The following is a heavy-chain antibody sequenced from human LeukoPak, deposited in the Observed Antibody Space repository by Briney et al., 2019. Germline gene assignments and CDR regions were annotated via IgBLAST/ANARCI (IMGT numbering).Heavy chain of an antibody. CDR2: IYYSGST. CDR3: ARLDYSNYVQDY. V-gene: IGHV4-59*01. J-gene: IGHJ4*02. D-gene: IGHD4-11*01. CDR1: GRSISSYY. Sequence: SETLSLTCTVSGRSISSYYWSWIRQPPGKGLEWIGNIYYSGSTNYNPSLKGRVTISVDTSKNQFSLKLSSVTAADTAVYYCARLDYSNYVQDYWGQGTLVTVSS.